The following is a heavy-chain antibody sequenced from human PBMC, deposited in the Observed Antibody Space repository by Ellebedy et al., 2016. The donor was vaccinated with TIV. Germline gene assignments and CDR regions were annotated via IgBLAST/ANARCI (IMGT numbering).Heavy chain of an antibody. D-gene: IGHD1-26*01. Sequence: AASVKVSCKASGGSFSSYVISWVRQAPGQGLAWMGGIIPVLATPNYAQKFQGRLTVSADTSTNTAYMGLSSLTSEDTAVYYCVAELASVGQWGQGTLVIVSS. V-gene: IGHV1-69*10. CDR1: GGSFSSYV. J-gene: IGHJ1*01. CDR3: VAELASVGQ. CDR2: IIPVLATP.